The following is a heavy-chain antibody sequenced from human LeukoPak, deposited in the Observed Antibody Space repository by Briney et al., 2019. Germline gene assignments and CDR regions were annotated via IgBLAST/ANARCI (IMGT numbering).Heavy chain of an antibody. J-gene: IGHJ4*02. CDR3: ARHYYDRTGYYYFDY. CDR2: MYYSGST. V-gene: IGHV4-39*01. D-gene: IGHD3-22*01. CDR1: CDSITGSSYY. Sequence: SETLSLTCSVCCDSITGSSYYWGWIRQPPGKGLEWIGSMYYSGSTYSNPSLKSRVTMSADTSKNQFSLKLRSVTAADTAVFYCARHYYDRTGYYYFDYWGQGILVTVSS.